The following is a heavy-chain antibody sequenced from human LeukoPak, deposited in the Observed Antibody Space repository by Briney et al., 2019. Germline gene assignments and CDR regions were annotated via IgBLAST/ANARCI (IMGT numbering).Heavy chain of an antibody. CDR2: IIPIFGTA. D-gene: IGHD5-12*01. V-gene: IGHV1-69*05. Sequence: SVKVSCKASGGTFSSYAISWVRQAPGQGLEWMGGIIPIFGTANYAQKFQGRVTITTDESTSTAYMELSSLRSEDTAVYYCASPPLGYSGYDYFYGGQGTLVTVSS. J-gene: IGHJ4*02. CDR1: GGTFSSYA. CDR3: ASPPLGYSGYDYFY.